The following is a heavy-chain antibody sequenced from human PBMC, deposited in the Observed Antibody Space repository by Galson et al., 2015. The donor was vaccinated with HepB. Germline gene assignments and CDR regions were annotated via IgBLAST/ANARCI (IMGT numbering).Heavy chain of an antibody. V-gene: IGHV3-9*01. D-gene: IGHD6-6*01. J-gene: IGHJ4*02. CDR3: AKDIRYSSSSGFDY. CDR1: GFIFDDYA. Sequence: SLRLSCAVSGFIFDDYAMHWVRQAPGKGLERVSGITWNSGSIGYADSVKGRFTISRDNAKNSLYLQMNSLRAEDTALYYCAKDIRYSSSSGFDYWGQGTLVTVSS. CDR2: ITWNSGSI.